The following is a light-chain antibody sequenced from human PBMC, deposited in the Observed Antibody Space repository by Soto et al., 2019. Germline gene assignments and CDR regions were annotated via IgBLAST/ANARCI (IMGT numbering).Light chain of an antibody. V-gene: IGKV3-20*01. CDR3: QQFGTSPKT. J-gene: IGKJ1*01. CDR1: RIVYSSY. Sequence: EIVLTQSPGTLSLSPGERATLSCRASRIVYSSYLAWYQQKPGQAPRLLIYDTSSRATGIPDRFSGSGSGTDFTLTISRLEPEDFAVYYCQQFGTSPKTFGQGTKVDIK. CDR2: DTS.